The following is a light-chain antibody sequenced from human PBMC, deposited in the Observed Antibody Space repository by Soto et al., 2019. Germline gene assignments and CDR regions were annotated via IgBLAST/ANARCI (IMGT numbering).Light chain of an antibody. CDR1: QSVSSY. V-gene: IGKV3-11*01. CDR2: DVS. Sequence: EIVLTQSPATLSLSPGERATLSCRASQSVSSYLAWYQQTPGQAPRLLISDVSNRATGIPARFSGSGSGTDFTLTISSLEPEDFAVYSCQQRSNWPLTFGGGTKVEIK. CDR3: QQRSNWPLT. J-gene: IGKJ4*01.